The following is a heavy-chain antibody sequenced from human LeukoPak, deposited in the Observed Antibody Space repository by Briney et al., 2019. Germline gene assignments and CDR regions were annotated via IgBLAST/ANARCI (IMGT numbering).Heavy chain of an antibody. CDR3: AKYRIITRSPFDY. Sequence: GGSLRLSCAASGFTFSTYAMNWVRQAPGKGLEWVSTIAPNGATYYADSVKGRFTVSRDNSKNTLFLQMNSLRAEDTAVYYCAKYRIITRSPFDYWGQGTLVTVPS. J-gene: IGHJ4*02. V-gene: IGHV3-23*01. D-gene: IGHD3-10*01. CDR1: GFTFSTYA. CDR2: IAPNGAT.